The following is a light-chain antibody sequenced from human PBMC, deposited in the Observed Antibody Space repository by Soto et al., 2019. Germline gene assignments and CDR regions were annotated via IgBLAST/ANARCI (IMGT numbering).Light chain of an antibody. J-gene: IGKJ4*01. CDR2: AAS. Sequence: DIQMTHSPSSLSASVGDRVTITCRASQSIRSYLNWYQQKPGKAPKLLISAASSLESGVPSRFSGSGSGTDFALTISSLQPEDFATYYCQESYSTPRALTFGGGTKVEIK. CDR3: QESYSTPRALT. CDR1: QSIRSY. V-gene: IGKV1-39*01.